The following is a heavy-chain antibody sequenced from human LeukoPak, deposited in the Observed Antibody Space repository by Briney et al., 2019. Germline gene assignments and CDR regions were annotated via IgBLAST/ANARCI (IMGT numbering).Heavy chain of an antibody. Sequence: PGGSLRLSCAASGFTVSSNYMSWVRQAPGKGLEWVSVIYSGGSTYYADSVKGRFTISRDNSKNTLYLQMNSLRAEDTAVYYCARDLRGCSYGYISYGMDVWGQGTTVTVSS. V-gene: IGHV3-66*02. CDR2: IYSGGST. D-gene: IGHD5-18*01. CDR3: ARDLRGCSYGYISYGMDV. CDR1: GFTVSSNY. J-gene: IGHJ6*02.